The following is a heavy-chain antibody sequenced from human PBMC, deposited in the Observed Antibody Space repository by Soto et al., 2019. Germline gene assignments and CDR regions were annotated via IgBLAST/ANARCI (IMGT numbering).Heavy chain of an antibody. CDR1: GYKFTTFW. D-gene: IGHD2-15*01. J-gene: IGHJ3*01. Sequence: GESLKISCKASGYKFTTFWLNWVRQTPGKGLEWLGRIEPTDSFTNYSPPFEGHVTISVDRSISTAYLQWNSLQASDTAIYYCARPASGGSRDAFDVWGQGTTVTVSS. CDR2: IEPTDSFT. CDR3: ARPASGGSRDAFDV. V-gene: IGHV5-10-1*01.